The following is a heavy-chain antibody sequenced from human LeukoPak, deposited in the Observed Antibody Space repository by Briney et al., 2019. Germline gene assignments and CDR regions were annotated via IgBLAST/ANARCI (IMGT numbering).Heavy chain of an antibody. CDR2: IYYSGST. J-gene: IGHJ4*02. V-gene: IGHV4-31*03. CDR1: GGSISSGGYC. D-gene: IGHD2-2*01. CDR3: ARWLGYCSSTSCSYFDY. Sequence: SQTLSLTCTVSGGSISSGGYCWSWIRQHPGKGLEWIGYIYYSGSTYYNPSLKSRVTISVDTSKNQFSLKLSSVTAADTAVYYCARWLGYCSSTSCSYFDYWGQGTLVTVSS.